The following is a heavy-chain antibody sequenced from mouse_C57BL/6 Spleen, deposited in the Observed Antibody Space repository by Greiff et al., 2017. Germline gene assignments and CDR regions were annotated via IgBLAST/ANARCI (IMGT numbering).Heavy chain of an antibody. CDR2: INPNNGGT. Sequence: EVQLQQSGPELVKPGASVKISCKASGYTFTDYYMNWVKPSHGKSLEWIGDINPNNGGTSYNQKFKGKATLTVDKSSSTAYMELRSLTSEDSAVYYCARGDYGTWFAYWGQGTLVTVSA. CDR3: ARGDYGTWFAY. V-gene: IGHV1-26*01. CDR1: GYTFTDYY. J-gene: IGHJ3*01. D-gene: IGHD1-1*01.